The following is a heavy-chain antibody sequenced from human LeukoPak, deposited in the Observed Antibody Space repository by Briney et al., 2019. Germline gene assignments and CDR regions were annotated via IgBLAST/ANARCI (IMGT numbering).Heavy chain of an antibody. CDR3: ARDYYDSSGYFYPNAFDI. Sequence: TGGSLRLSCAASGFTFSTYSIHWVRQATGEGLEGISYISSSRSNIYYADSVKGRFTISSDNAKNSLYLQMNSLRDEDTAVYYCARDYYDSSGYFYPNAFDIWGQGTMVTVSS. CDR1: GFTFSTYS. J-gene: IGHJ3*02. D-gene: IGHD3-22*01. V-gene: IGHV3-48*02. CDR2: ISSSRSNI.